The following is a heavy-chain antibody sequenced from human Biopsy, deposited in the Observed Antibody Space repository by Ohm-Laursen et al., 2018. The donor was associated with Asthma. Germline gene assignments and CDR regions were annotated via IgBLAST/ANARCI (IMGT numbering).Heavy chain of an antibody. Sequence: LSLTCKVSGASISSLNWWSWVRQPPGKGLEWVSVIYSGGGTYYADSVQGRVTISRDNSKNTLSLQMNSLRAEDTAVYYCARAYGGSFFSGSFDIWGQGTMVTVSS. V-gene: IGHV3-53*01. CDR1: GASISSLNW. CDR3: ARAYGGSFFSGSFDI. CDR2: IYSGGGT. J-gene: IGHJ3*02. D-gene: IGHD4-23*01.